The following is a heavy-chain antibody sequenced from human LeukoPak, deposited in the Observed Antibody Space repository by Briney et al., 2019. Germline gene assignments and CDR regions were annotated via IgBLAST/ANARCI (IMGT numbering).Heavy chain of an antibody. CDR1: GFTFSSYG. V-gene: IGHV3-33*06. J-gene: IGHJ4*02. D-gene: IGHD3-22*01. CDR2: IWHDGSNK. CDR3: AKEGVTYYYDSSGYYFLDY. Sequence: GGSLRLSCAASGFTFSSYGMHWVRQAPGKGLEWVAAIWHDGSNKYYADSVKGRFTISRDNSKNTLYLQMNSLRAEDTAVYYCAKEGVTYYYDSSGYYFLDYWGQGTLVTVSS.